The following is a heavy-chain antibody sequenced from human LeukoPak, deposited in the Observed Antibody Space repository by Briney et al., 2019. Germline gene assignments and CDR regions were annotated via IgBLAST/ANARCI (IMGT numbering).Heavy chain of an antibody. Sequence: PGGSLRLSCAASGFTFSSYEMNWVRQAPGKGLEWISYISSSGRTIHYADSVKGRFTISRDNAKNSLYLQMNSLRVEDTAVYYCARGSLTGEYGMDVWGQGTTVTVSS. CDR3: ARGSLTGEYGMDV. CDR1: GFTFSSYE. J-gene: IGHJ6*02. D-gene: IGHD1-20*01. V-gene: IGHV3-48*03. CDR2: ISSSGRTI.